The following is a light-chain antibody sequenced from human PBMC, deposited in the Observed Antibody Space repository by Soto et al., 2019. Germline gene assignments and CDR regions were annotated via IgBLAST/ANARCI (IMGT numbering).Light chain of an antibody. CDR2: DAS. CDR1: QDISNY. CDR3: QQFDNLPLT. Sequence: DIQMTQSPSSLSASVVDRVTITCQASQDISNYLNWYQQKPGKAPKILIYDASVLEAGVPSRFSGGGSGTHFTLTISSLQAEDVATYYCQQFDNLPLTFGGGTKVEIK. V-gene: IGKV1-33*01. J-gene: IGKJ4*01.